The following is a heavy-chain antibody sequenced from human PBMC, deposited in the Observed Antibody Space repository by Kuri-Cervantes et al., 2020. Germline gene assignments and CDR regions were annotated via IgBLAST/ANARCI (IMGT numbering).Heavy chain of an antibody. CDR3: AKDQGGIAAAGTSAY. V-gene: IGHV3-30*18. J-gene: IGHJ4*02. CDR2: ISYDGSNK. CDR1: GFTFSSYG. Sequence: GESLKISCAASGFTFSSYGMHWVRQAPGKGLEWVAVISYDGSNKYYADSVKGRFTIPRDNSKNTLYLQTNSLRAEDTAVYYCAKDQGGIAAAGTSAYWGQGTLVTVSS. D-gene: IGHD6-13*01.